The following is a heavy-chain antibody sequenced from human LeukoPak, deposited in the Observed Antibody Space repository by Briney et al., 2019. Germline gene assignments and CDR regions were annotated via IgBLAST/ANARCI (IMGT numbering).Heavy chain of an antibody. J-gene: IGHJ4*02. CDR3: ARGVVPATSHLPLLEY. Sequence: ASETLSLTCTVSGGSINTYYGIWIRQPPGKGLEWIAHIHYSGSVNYNPSLKSRVTISIDTSKTHFSLKLTSVSAADTALYYCARGVVPATSHLPLLEYWGQGTLVTVSS. D-gene: IGHD2-2*01. CDR1: GGSINTYY. V-gene: IGHV4-59*13. CDR2: IHYSGSV.